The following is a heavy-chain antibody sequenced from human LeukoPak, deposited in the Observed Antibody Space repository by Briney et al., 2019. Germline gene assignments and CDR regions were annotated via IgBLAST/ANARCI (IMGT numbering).Heavy chain of an antibody. D-gene: IGHD6-19*01. V-gene: IGHV3-23*01. CDR2: ISGSGGST. Sequence: GGSLRLSCAASGFTFSSYAMSWVRQAPGKRLEWVSAISGSGGSTYYADSVKGRFTISRDNSKNTLYLQMNSLRAEDTAVYYCAKAGGQYSSGWYDSEFDYWGQGTLVTVSS. J-gene: IGHJ4*02. CDR3: AKAGGQYSSGWYDSEFDY. CDR1: GFTFSSYA.